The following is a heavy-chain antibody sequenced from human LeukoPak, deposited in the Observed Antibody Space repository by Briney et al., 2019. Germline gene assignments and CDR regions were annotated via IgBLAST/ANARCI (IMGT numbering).Heavy chain of an antibody. CDR3: AKLGPGDICSGTSCWYFDY. D-gene: IGHD2-2*01. J-gene: IGHJ4*02. CDR1: GFTFSSYA. CDR2: ISGSGGST. V-gene: IGHV3-23*01. Sequence: PGGSLRLSCAASGFTFSSYAMSWVRQAPGKGLEWVSAISGSGGSTYYADSVKGRFTISRDKSKNTLYLQMNSLRAEDTAVYYCAKLGPGDICSGTSCWYFDYWGQGTLVTVSS.